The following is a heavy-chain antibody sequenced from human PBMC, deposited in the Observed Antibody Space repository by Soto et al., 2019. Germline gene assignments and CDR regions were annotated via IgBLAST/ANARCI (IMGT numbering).Heavy chain of an antibody. CDR1: GGSFSGYY. CDR3: ARPVTAMGDYYYYYGMDV. J-gene: IGHJ6*02. CDR2: INHSGST. Sequence: ASETLSLTCAVYGGSFSGYYWSWIRQPPGKGLEWIGEINHSGSTNYNPSLKSRVTISVDTSKNHFSLKLSSVTAADTAVYYCARPVTAMGDYYYYYGMDVWGQGTTVTVSS. V-gene: IGHV4-34*01. D-gene: IGHD5-18*01.